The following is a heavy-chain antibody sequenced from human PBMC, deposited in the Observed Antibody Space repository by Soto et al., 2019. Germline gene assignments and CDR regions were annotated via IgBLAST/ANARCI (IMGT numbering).Heavy chain of an antibody. V-gene: IGHV3-15*07. CDR3: TTDSYTSVIVVRFDY. Sequence: GGSLRLSCAACGFAFSNAWINWVRQAPGKGLEWVGRIKSKGHGGTTDFAAPVRGRFAISRDDSRNLVYMQMNSLNTEDTAVYYCTTDSYTSVIVVRFDYWGHGTLVTVS. CDR1: GFAFSNAW. CDR2: IKSKGHGGTT. J-gene: IGHJ4*01. D-gene: IGHD3-22*01.